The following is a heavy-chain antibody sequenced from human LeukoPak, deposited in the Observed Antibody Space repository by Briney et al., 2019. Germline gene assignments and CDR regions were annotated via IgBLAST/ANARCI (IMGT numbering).Heavy chain of an antibody. CDR3: AREGSLGSSEPAPFDY. CDR1: GGSISSSSYY. J-gene: IGHJ4*02. Sequence: SETLSLTCTVSGGSISSSSYYWGWIRQPPGKGLEWIGYIYYSGSTNYNPSLKSRVTISVDTSKNQFSLKLNSVTAADTAVYYCAREGSLGSSEPAPFDYWGQGTLVTVSS. V-gene: IGHV4-61*01. D-gene: IGHD1-26*01. CDR2: IYYSGST.